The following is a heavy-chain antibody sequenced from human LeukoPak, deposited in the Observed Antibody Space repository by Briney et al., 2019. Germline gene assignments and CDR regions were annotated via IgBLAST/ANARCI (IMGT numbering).Heavy chain of an antibody. CDR1: GYTFTSYH. V-gene: IGHV1-46*01. CDR2: INPSGGTT. J-gene: IGHJ4*02. D-gene: IGHD2-21*02. Sequence: ASVKVSCKASGYTFTSYHMHWVRQAPGQGLEWMGIINPSGGTTNYAQKFRGRVTMTRDMSTSTVYMELSSLRSDDTAVYYCARVYCGGDCYSTPHFDYWGQGTLVTVSS. CDR3: ARVYCGGDCYSTPHFDY.